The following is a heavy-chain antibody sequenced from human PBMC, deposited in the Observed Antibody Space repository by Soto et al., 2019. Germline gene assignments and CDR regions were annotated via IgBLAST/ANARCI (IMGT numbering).Heavy chain of an antibody. J-gene: IGHJ3*02. Sequence: QVQLVQSGAEVRKPGSSVKVSCKASGGTFSSSAISWVRQAPGQGLEWLGGIVPMFDTPNYAQKFQGRVTITADEYTTTAYMELSSLKSEDTAVYFCATEWGSRPVAGSAAFEIWGQGTEVTVSS. D-gene: IGHD6-19*01. CDR1: GGTFSSSA. V-gene: IGHV1-69*01. CDR2: IVPMFDTP. CDR3: ATEWGSRPVAGSAAFEI.